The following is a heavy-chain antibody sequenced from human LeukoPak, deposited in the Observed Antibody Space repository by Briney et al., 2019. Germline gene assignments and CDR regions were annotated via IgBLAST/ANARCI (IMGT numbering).Heavy chain of an antibody. CDR3: ARSEYSSTWYGDYYYYYMDV. D-gene: IGHD6-13*01. V-gene: IGHV3-74*01. Sequence: GGSLRLSCSASGFTFSKYWMHWVRQAPGKGLVWVSRINTDGSRTSYADSVKGRFTISRDNAKNTLYLQMNSLRAEGTAVYYCARSEYSSTWYGDYYYYYMDVWGKGTTVTVSS. J-gene: IGHJ6*03. CDR2: INTDGSRT. CDR1: GFTFSKYW.